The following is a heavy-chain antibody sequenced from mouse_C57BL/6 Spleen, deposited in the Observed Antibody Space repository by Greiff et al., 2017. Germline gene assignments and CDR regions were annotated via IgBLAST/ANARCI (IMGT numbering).Heavy chain of an antibody. CDR2: IDPSDSYT. V-gene: IGHV1-50*01. CDR3: ARGGDQNYFAY. Sequence: QVQLQQPGAELVKPGASVKLSCKASGYTFTSYWMQWVKQSPGQGLEWIGEIDPSDSYTSYNQKFKGKATLTVDTSSSAAYMQLSSLTSEDSAVSYGARGGDQNYFAYWGQGTTLTVSS. J-gene: IGHJ2*01. CDR1: GYTFTSYW.